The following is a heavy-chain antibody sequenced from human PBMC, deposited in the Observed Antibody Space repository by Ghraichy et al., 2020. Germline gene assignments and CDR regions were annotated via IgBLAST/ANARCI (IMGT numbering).Heavy chain of an antibody. CDR1: GVSISTYY. Sequence: SETLSLTCSVSGVSISTYYWTWIRQPPGKGLEWIGYLYDSGSTKYSPSLQSRVSISVDTSKNQLSLKLTSVTAADTAVYYCARDWGSSSSGGLGPWGQGTLVTVSS. J-gene: IGHJ5*01. CDR3: ARDWGSSSSGGLGP. V-gene: IGHV4-59*01. CDR2: LYDSGST. D-gene: IGHD2-2*01.